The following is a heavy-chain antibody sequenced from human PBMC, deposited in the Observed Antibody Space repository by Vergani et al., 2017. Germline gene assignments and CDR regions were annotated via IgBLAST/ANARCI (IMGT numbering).Heavy chain of an antibody. CDR1: GGSISSSSYY. J-gene: IGHJ4*02. D-gene: IGHD6-6*01. CDR2: IYYSGRT. Sequence: QLQLQESGPGLVKPSETLSLTCTVSGGSISSSSYYWGWIRQPPGKGLEWIGRIYYSGRTYYNPSLKSRVTISVDTSKNQFSLKLSSVTAADTAVYYCARAAREYIGKYSSSSGGVGYYFDYWGQGTLVTVSS. CDR3: ARAAREYIGKYSSSSGGVGYYFDY. V-gene: IGHV4-39*07.